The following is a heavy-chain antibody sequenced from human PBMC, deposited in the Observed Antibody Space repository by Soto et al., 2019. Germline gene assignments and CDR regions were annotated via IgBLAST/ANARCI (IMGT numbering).Heavy chain of an antibody. V-gene: IGHV1-18*04. D-gene: IGHD3-22*01. Sequence: QVQLVQSGAEVKKPGASVKVSCKASGYTFATYGFSWVRQAPGQGLECVGWISAHNGDTHYSRKFQGRVTLTTDTSTNTAYMELRSLTSDDTAVYFCATEPIYYNDGRGYYPLGHWGQGTLVTVSS. CDR2: ISAHNGDT. J-gene: IGHJ4*02. CDR1: GYTFATYG. CDR3: ATEPIYYNDGRGYYPLGH.